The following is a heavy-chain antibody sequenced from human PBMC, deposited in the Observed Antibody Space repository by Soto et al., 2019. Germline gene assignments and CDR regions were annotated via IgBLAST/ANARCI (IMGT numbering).Heavy chain of an antibody. CDR2: INGDSSRT. Sequence: EVQLLESGGGLVQPGGSLRLSCAASGFHFSTFEMTWVRQTPERGLEWVSFINGDSSRTYYADAVKGRFTVSRDNSQHTLYLQMNSLRVEDTAVYACVKGGWLDFWGRGDPVIVSS. CDR1: GFHFSTFE. D-gene: IGHD3-16*01. V-gene: IGHV3-23*01. J-gene: IGHJ5*01. CDR3: VKGGWLDF.